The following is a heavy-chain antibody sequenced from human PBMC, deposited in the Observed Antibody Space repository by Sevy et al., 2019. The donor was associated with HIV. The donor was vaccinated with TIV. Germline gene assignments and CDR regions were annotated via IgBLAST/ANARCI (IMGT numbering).Heavy chain of an antibody. CDR1: GFTFSSYW. CDR3: ARTIAAAETFDY. J-gene: IGHJ4*02. D-gene: IGHD6-25*01. V-gene: IGHV3-48*02. CDR2: ISSSSDII. Sequence: GGSLRLSCAASGFTFSSYWMTWVRQAPGKGLEWVSYISSSSDIIYYADSVKGRFTISRDNARNSLYLQMNSLRDEDTAVYYCARTIAAAETFDYWGQGALVTVSS.